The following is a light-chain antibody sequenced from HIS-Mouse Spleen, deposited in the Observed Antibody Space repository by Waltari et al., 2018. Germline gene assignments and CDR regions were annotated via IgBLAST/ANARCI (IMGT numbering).Light chain of an antibody. CDR2: EGS. CDR3: CSYAGSSTVV. J-gene: IGLJ2*01. V-gene: IGLV2-23*01. CDR1: SSDFGGYNL. Sequence: QSALTQPASVSGSPGQSITLSCPGTSSDFGGYNLISWYQQHPGKAPKLMIYEGSKRPSGVSNRFSGSKSGNTASLTISGLQAEDEADYYCCSYAGSSTVVFGGGTKLTVL.